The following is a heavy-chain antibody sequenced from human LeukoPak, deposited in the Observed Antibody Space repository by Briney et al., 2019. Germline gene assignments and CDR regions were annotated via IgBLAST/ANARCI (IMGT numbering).Heavy chain of an antibody. CDR3: ARDIAGATKGGWFDT. D-gene: IGHD1-26*01. CDR1: GYTFTNYD. Sequence: RASVKVSCKASGYTFTNYDINWVRQATGQGLEWTGWMNPNSGNTGYAQKFQGRVTMTRNTSISTAYTELSSLRSEDTALYYCARDIAGATKGGWFDTWGQGTPVTVSS. J-gene: IGHJ5*02. CDR2: MNPNSGNT. V-gene: IGHV1-8*01.